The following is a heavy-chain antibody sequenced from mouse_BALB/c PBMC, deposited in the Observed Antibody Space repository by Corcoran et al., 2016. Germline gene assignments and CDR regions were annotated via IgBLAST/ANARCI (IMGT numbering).Heavy chain of an antibody. J-gene: IGHJ4*01. CDR2: IYWDDDK. Sequence: QVTLKESGPGILQPSQTLSLTCSFSGFSLRTSGMGVSWIRQPSGKGLEWLAHIYWDDDKRYNPSLKSRLTISKDTSSNQVFLKITSVDTADTATYYCARSDGYYFYYAMDYWGQGTSVTVSS. D-gene: IGHD2-3*01. CDR1: GFSLRTSGMG. V-gene: IGHV8-12*01. CDR3: ARSDGYYFYYAMDY.